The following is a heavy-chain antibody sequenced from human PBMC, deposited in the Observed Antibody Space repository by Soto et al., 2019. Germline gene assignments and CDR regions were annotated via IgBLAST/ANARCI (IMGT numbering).Heavy chain of an antibody. J-gene: IGHJ6*03. Sequence: GGSLRLSCAASGFTFSSYSMNWVRQAPGKGLEWVSSISSSSSYIYYADSVKGRFTISRDNAKNSLYLQMNSLRAEDTAVYYCARDKITFGGEAYMDVWGKGTTVTVSS. D-gene: IGHD3-16*01. CDR1: GFTFSSYS. CDR3: ARDKITFGGEAYMDV. CDR2: ISSSSSYI. V-gene: IGHV3-21*01.